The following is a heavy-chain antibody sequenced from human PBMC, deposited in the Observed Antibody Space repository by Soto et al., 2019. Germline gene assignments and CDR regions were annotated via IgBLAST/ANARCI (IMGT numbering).Heavy chain of an antibody. V-gene: IGHV3-23*01. D-gene: IGHD3-22*01. CDR2: ISGSGGST. CDR3: AKDGDYYDSSGSYYYGMDV. CDR1: GFTFSSYA. J-gene: IGHJ6*02. Sequence: PGGSLRLSCAASGFTFSSYAMSWVRQAPGKGLEWVSAISGSGGSTYYADSVKGRFTISRDNSKNTLCLQMNSLRAEDTAVYYCAKDGDYYDSSGSYYYGMDVWGQGTTVTVSS.